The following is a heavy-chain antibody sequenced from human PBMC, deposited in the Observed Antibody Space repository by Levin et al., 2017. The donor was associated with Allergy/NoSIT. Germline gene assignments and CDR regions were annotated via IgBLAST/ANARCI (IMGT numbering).Heavy chain of an antibody. D-gene: IGHD4-17*01. V-gene: IGHV4-30-2*01. CDR1: GGSISSGGYS. Sequence: SQTLSLPCAVSGGSISSGGYSWSWIRQPPGKGLEWIGYIYHSGSTYYNPSLKSRATISVDRSKNQFSLKLSSVTAADTAVYYCARVGPRYGDYPGYFDRWGRGTLVTVSS. CDR3: ARVGPRYGDYPGYFDR. CDR2: IYHSGST. J-gene: IGHJ2*01.